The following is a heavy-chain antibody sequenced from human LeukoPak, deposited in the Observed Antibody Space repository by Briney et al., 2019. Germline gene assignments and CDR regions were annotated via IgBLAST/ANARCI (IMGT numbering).Heavy chain of an antibody. CDR3: ARGINRGTYYDILTGPYYFDY. CDR2: IYNSGST. Sequence: SETLSLTCNVSGDSISKSRHFWAWIRQSPGRGLEWIGYIYNSGSTYYNPSLKSRVTISVDTSKNQFSLKLSSVTAADTAVYYCARGINRGTYYDILTGPYYFDYWGQGTLVTVSS. CDR1: GDSISKSRHF. D-gene: IGHD3-9*01. V-gene: IGHV4-39*07. J-gene: IGHJ4*02.